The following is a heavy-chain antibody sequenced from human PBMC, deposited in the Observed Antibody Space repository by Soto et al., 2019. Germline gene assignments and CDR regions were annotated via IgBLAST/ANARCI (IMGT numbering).Heavy chain of an antibody. CDR3: ARERPAGARLDP. D-gene: IGHD6-13*01. CDR1: GGSISSGDYY. Sequence: QVQLQESGPGLVKPSQTLSLTCTVSGGSISSGDYYWSWIRQPPGKGLEWIGYIYHSGSTYYNPSLKSRVTISADTSKNQFSLTLSSVTAADTAVYYCARERPAGARLDPWGQGTLVTVSS. J-gene: IGHJ5*02. CDR2: IYHSGST. V-gene: IGHV4-30-4*01.